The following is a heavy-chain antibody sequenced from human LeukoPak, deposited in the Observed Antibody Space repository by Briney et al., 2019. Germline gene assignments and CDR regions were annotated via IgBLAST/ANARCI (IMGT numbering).Heavy chain of an antibody. D-gene: IGHD3-22*01. J-gene: IGHJ3*02. CDR2: IYYSGST. V-gene: IGHV4-59*01. Sequence: SETLSLTCTVSGGSISSYYWSWIRQPPGKGLEWIGYIYYSGSTNCNPSLKSRVTISVDTSKNQFSLKLSSVTAADTAVYYCARDIYDSSGDDAFDIWGQGTMVTVSS. CDR3: ARDIYDSSGDDAFDI. CDR1: GGSISSYY.